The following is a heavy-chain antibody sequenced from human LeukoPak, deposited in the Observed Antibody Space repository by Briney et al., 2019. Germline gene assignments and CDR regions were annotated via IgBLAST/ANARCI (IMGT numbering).Heavy chain of an antibody. CDR2: ISPYDGDT. V-gene: IGHV1-18*01. D-gene: IGHD2-21*02. J-gene: IGHJ5*02. CDR1: GYTSGIYG. CDR3: ARDYCTRGGDCYKEDLFDP. Sequence: GASVKVSCKASGYTSGIYGISWVRQAPGQGLGWMAWISPYDGDTNYAQKFEGRVTMTTETSTNTAYMELRSLRSDDTAIYCCARDYCTRGGDCYKEDLFDPWGQGTLVTVSA.